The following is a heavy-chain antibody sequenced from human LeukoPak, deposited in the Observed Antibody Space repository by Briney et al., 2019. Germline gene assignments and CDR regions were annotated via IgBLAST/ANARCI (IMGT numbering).Heavy chain of an antibody. D-gene: IGHD3-10*01. V-gene: IGHV5-51*01. CDR1: GYSFTDYW. CDR3: ARSTSGSFDS. CDR2: IYPGDSDS. Sequence: GESLKISCKASGYSFTDYWIGWVRQTPGKGLEWMANIYPGDSDSRYTYSPSFQGQVTISADKSISTTYLQWSSLKASDTAMYYCARSTSGSFDSWGQGTPVTVSS. J-gene: IGHJ4*02.